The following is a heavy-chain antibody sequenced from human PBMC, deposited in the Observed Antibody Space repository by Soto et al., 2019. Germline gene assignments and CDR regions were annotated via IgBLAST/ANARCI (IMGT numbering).Heavy chain of an antibody. V-gene: IGHV3-23*01. CDR2: VSASGGGTTT. Sequence: GGSLRLSCAASGFTFSSFAMNWVRQAPGKGLEWVSAVSASGGGTTTYYADSVKGRFTISRDNSKNTLYLQMNSLRAEDTAVYYCAKQGPVYGGNSLHWYFDLWGRGTLVTVSS. J-gene: IGHJ2*01. D-gene: IGHD4-17*01. CDR1: GFTFSSFA. CDR3: AKQGPVYGGNSLHWYFDL.